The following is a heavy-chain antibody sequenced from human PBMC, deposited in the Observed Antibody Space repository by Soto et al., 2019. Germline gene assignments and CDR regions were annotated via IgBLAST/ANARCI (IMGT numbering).Heavy chain of an antibody. Sequence: GSLRLSCAASGFSFDTYNMNWVRQAPGKVLEWVSSISSGRPDIFYADSVRGRFTISRDDAKKSLFLQMNSLRADDTAVYYCARDHLGIAAGDFDLWGQGXLVTVYS. CDR3: ARDHLGIAAGDFDL. D-gene: IGHD6-19*01. CDR2: ISSGRPDI. J-gene: IGHJ4*02. CDR1: GFSFDTYN. V-gene: IGHV3-21*01.